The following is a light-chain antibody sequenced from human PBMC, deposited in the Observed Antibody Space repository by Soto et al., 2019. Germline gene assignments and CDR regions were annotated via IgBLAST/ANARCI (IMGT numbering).Light chain of an antibody. CDR2: WAS. J-gene: IGKJ3*01. CDR1: QSVLYSSDNKNY. CDR3: QQYYSTTIT. Sequence: DIVMTQSPDSLAVSLGERATINCKSSQSVLYSSDNKNYLAWYQQKPGQPPKLLIYWASTRESGVPDRFSGSGSGTDFTLTISSLQAADVAVYYCQQYYSTTITFGPGTKVDIK. V-gene: IGKV4-1*01.